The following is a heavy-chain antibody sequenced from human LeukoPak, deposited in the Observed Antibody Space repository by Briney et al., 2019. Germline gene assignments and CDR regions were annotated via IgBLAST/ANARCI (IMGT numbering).Heavy chain of an antibody. CDR2: IYGGGDT. CDR3: ARRGADTFDI. V-gene: IGHV3-66*01. Sequence: PGGSLRLSCAPSGFTFRSYWMHWVRQAPGKGLEWVSLIYGGGDTYYADSVKGRFTISRDNSKNTLYLQMNSLRAEDTAVYYCARRGADTFDIWGQGTVVTVSS. J-gene: IGHJ3*02. CDR1: GFTFRSYW.